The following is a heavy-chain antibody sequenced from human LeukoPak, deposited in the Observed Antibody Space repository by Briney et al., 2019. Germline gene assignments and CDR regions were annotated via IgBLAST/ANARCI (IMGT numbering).Heavy chain of an antibody. D-gene: IGHD6-13*01. CDR3: ARSSARYSSSWYEAGFDY. CDR2: IYTSGST. Sequence: SETLSLTCTVSGGSISSYYWSWIRQPAGKGLEWIGRIYTSGSTNYNPSLKSRVTMSVDTSKNQFSLKLSSVTAADTAVYYCARSSARYSSSWYEAGFDYWGQGTLVTVSS. J-gene: IGHJ4*02. V-gene: IGHV4-4*07. CDR1: GGSISSYY.